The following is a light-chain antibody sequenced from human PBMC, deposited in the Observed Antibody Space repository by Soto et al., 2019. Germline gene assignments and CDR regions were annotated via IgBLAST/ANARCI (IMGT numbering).Light chain of an antibody. CDR1: QSISSW. CDR2: KAS. J-gene: IGKJ4*01. Sequence: DIQMTQSPSTLSASVGDRVTITCRASQSISSWLAWYQQKPGKAPKLLIYKASSLESGVPSRFSGSGSGTEFTLTISSLQPDDFATYYCQQYNSSPLTCGGGTKVEIK. V-gene: IGKV1-5*03. CDR3: QQYNSSPLT.